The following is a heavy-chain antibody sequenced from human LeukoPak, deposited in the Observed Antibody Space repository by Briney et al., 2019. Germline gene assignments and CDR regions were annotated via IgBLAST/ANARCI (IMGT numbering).Heavy chain of an antibody. Sequence: ASVKVSCKVSGYTLTELSMHWLRQAPGKGLEWMGGFDPEDGETIYAQKFQGRVTMTEDTSTDTAYMELSSLRSEDTAVYYCATVVNSYGYFDYWGQGTLVTVSS. D-gene: IGHD5-18*01. CDR3: ATVVNSYGYFDY. J-gene: IGHJ4*02. CDR1: GYTLTELS. CDR2: FDPEDGET. V-gene: IGHV1-24*01.